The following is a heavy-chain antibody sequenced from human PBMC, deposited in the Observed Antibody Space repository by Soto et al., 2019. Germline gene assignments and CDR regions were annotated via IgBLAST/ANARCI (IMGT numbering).Heavy chain of an antibody. CDR2: IKSKTDGATT. J-gene: IGHJ5*02. CDR3: TTIIPKGKWELGP. Sequence: GSLRLSCAASGFSFTNAWMSWVRQAPGKGLEWIGRIKSKTDGATTDYAGPVKGRFTISSDDSKKTLFVQMNGLKTEDTAVYYCTTIIPKGKWELGPWRQGTQV. D-gene: IGHD1-26*01. V-gene: IGHV3-15*05. CDR1: GFSFTNAW.